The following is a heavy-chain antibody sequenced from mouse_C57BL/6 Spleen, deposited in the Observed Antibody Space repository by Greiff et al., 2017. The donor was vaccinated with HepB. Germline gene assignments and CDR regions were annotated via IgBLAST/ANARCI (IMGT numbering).Heavy chain of an antibody. CDR1: GYAFSSYW. Sequence: VKLQQSGAELVKPGASVKISCKASGYAFSSYWMNWVKQRPGKGLEWIGQIYPGDGDTNYNGKFKGKATLTADKSSSTAYMQLSSLTSEDSAVYFCARVDYGNYEDYWGQGTTLTVSS. J-gene: IGHJ2*01. V-gene: IGHV1-80*01. D-gene: IGHD2-1*01. CDR3: ARVDYGNYEDY. CDR2: IYPGDGDT.